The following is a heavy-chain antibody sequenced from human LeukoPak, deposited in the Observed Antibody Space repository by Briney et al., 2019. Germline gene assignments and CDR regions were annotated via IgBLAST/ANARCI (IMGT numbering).Heavy chain of an antibody. D-gene: IGHD5-12*01. V-gene: IGHV3-23*01. CDR2: ITADGGST. CDR3: ARVWLRDYMDV. Sequence: GGSLRLSCAVSGFTFRSYAMNWVRQAPGKGLEWVAAITADGGSTHYTTSVKGRFIISRDTPKNTLSLLMNNLRAEDTAVYFCARVWLRDYMDVWGEGTTVSVSS. CDR1: GFTFRSYA. J-gene: IGHJ6*03.